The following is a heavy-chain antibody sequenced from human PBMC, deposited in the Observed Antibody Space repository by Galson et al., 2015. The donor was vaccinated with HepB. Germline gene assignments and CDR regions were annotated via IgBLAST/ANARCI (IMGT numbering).Heavy chain of an antibody. CDR2: INPNSGGT. CDR1: GYTFTGYY. CDR3: ARDRSGWYHLPFDY. V-gene: IGHV1-2*02. J-gene: IGHJ4*02. Sequence: SVKVSCKASGYTFTGYYMHWVRQAPGQGLEWMGWINPNSGGTNYAQKFQGRVTMTRDTSISTAYMELSRLRSDDTAVYYCARDRSGWYHLPFDYWGQGTLVTVSS. D-gene: IGHD6-19*01.